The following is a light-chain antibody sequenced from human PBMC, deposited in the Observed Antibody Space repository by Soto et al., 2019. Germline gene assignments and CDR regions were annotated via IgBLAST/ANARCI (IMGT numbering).Light chain of an antibody. CDR2: GAS. CDR1: QSVSSSY. CDR3: QQYGSSPLT. V-gene: IGKV3-20*01. J-gene: IGKJ4*01. Sequence: EIVLTQSPGTLSLSPGERATLSCRASQSVSSSYLAWYQQKPGQAPRLLIYGASSRATGIPDRFSGSGSGTDFTITISRLEPEDFAVYYCQQYGSSPLTFGGGTRWIS.